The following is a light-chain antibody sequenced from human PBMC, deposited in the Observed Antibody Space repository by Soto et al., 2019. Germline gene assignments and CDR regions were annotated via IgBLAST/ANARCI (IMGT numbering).Light chain of an antibody. CDR1: QGISSH. J-gene: IGKJ4*01. V-gene: IGKV1-6*01. CDR2: GAS. CDR3: LQDSNYPLT. Sequence: IQMNQSPSSLSASLGDRVTITCQASQGISSHLNWYQQKPGIAPKLLIYGASTLQSGVPSRFSGSGSGTDFTLTISSLQPEDFATYYCLQDSNYPLTFGGGTKVDIK.